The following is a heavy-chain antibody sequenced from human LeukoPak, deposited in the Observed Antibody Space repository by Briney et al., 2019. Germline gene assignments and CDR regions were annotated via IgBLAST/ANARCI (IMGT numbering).Heavy chain of an antibody. V-gene: IGHV3-21*04. J-gene: IGHJ6*03. CDR1: GFTFSSYS. CDR3: ARVVRGYGIVATYYYYYYMDV. D-gene: IGHD5-12*01. CDR2: ISSSSSYI. Sequence: GGSLRLSCAASGFTFSSYSMNWVRQAPGKGLEWVSSISSSSSYIYYADSVKGRFTISRDNAKNSLYLQMNSLRAEDTAVYYCARVVRGYGIVATYYYYYYMDVWGKGTTVTVSS.